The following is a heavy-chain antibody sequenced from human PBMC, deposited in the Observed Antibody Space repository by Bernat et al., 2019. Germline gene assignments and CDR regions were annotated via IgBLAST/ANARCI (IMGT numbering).Heavy chain of an antibody. Sequence: EVQLVESGGGLVQPGGSLRLSCAASGFAFSAYWMNWVRQAPGKGLVWVARITGDGSSTTYADAVKGRFTISRDNAKNTLYLQMNSLRAEDTAVYYCARDEVYDYIWGSYRILDYWGQGTLVTVSS. J-gene: IGHJ4*02. D-gene: IGHD3-16*02. CDR2: ITGDGSST. CDR3: ARDEVYDYIWGSYRILDY. V-gene: IGHV3-74*01. CDR1: GFAFSAYW.